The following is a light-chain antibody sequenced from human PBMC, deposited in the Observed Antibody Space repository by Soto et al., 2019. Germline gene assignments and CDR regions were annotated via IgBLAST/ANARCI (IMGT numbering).Light chain of an antibody. J-gene: IGKJ2*01. Sequence: DIQMTQSPSSLSASVGDRVTITCRASQNIRNYLNWYQQRPGKTPNLLVYAASNLRGGVPSRFSGSGSGTVFTLTINSQQPEDFATYYCQQIHSTSSYTFGQGTRVDIK. CDR3: QQIHSTSSYT. CDR2: AAS. V-gene: IGKV1-39*01. CDR1: QNIRNY.